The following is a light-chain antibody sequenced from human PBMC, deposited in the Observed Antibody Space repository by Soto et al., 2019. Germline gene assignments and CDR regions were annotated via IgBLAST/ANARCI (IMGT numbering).Light chain of an antibody. CDR3: QQLNSYPYT. CDR1: QGIKNY. Sequence: IQLTQSPSSLSASVGDRVTITCRASQGIKNYLAWYQQKPGKAPNLLIYAASTLQSGVPSRFSGSASGTDFTLTISSLQAEDFATYYCQQLNSYPYTFGQGTKLEIK. J-gene: IGKJ2*01. V-gene: IGKV1-9*01. CDR2: AAS.